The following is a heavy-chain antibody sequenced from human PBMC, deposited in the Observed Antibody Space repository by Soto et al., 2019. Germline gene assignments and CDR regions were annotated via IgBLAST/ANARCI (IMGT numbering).Heavy chain of an antibody. CDR3: ARQKAWTGEWLSLYAPGMDV. D-gene: IGHD3-22*01. Sequence: QVQLVESGGGLVKPGGSLRLSCAASGFTFSAYYMSWIRQAPGKGLEWVSYISSSGRTIYYAASVKGRFTISRDNAKNSLYLQMNSRRAEDRAVYYCARQKAWTGEWLSLYAPGMDVWGQGTTVTVSS. CDR1: GFTFSAYY. J-gene: IGHJ6*02. CDR2: ISSSGRTI. V-gene: IGHV3-11*01.